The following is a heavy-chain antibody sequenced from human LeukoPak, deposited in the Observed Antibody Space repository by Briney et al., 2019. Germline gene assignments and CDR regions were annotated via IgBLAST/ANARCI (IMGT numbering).Heavy chain of an antibody. CDR3: AKSRSGYAETGDY. CDR1: GFTFSNYW. Sequence: GGSLRLSCAASGFTFSNYWMSGVRQAPGKGLEWVAKINQDGSEIYYVDSVKGRFTISRDNAKSSLYLQVNSLRAEDTAVYYCAKSRSGYAETGDYWGQGTLVTVSS. J-gene: IGHJ4*02. D-gene: IGHD5-12*01. V-gene: IGHV3-7*05. CDR2: INQDGSEI.